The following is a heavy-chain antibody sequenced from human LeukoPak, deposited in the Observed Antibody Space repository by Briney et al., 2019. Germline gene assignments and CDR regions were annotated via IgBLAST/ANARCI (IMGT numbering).Heavy chain of an antibody. V-gene: IGHV1-69*04. Sequence: ASVKVSCKASGGTFSSYAISRVRQAPGQGLEWMGRIIPILGIANYAQKFQGRVTITADKSTSTAYMELSSLRSEDTAVYYCAREDGSGSYRERGFNYWGQGTLVTVSS. CDR2: IIPILGIA. J-gene: IGHJ4*02. CDR1: GGTFSSYA. CDR3: AREDGSGSYRERGFNY. D-gene: IGHD3-10*01.